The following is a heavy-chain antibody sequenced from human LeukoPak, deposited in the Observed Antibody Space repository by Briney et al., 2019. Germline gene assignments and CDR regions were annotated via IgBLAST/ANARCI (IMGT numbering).Heavy chain of an antibody. CDR1: GGSFSGYY. CDR3: ARGVCSGGGCYGLFNY. Sequence: SETLSLTCAVYGGSFSGYYWSWIRQPPGKGVEWIGEINHSGSTNYNPSLKSRVTISVDTSKNQFSLKLSSVTAADTAVYYCARGVCSGGGCYGLFNYRGQRALVTVAS. CDR2: INHSGST. V-gene: IGHV4-34*01. J-gene: IGHJ4*02. D-gene: IGHD2-15*01.